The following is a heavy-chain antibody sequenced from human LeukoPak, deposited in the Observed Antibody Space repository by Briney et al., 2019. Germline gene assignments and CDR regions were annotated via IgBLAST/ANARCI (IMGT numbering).Heavy chain of an antibody. Sequence: GGSLRLSCAASGFTVSGNYMSWIRQAPGKGLEWVSIIYSGGSTYYADSVKGRFTISRDNAKNSLYLQMNSLRAEDTAVYYCARVHYYGSGSHWGQGTLVTVSS. CDR3: ARVHYYGSGSH. CDR2: IYSGGST. J-gene: IGHJ4*02. D-gene: IGHD3-10*01. CDR1: GFTVSGNY. V-gene: IGHV3-53*01.